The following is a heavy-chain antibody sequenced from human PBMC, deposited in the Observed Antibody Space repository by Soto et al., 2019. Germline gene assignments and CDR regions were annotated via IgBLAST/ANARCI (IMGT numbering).Heavy chain of an antibody. D-gene: IGHD3-10*01. CDR2: ISGTGGGT. CDR3: AKERGWCGEFPYYYYGMNV. J-gene: IGHJ6*02. V-gene: IGHV3-23*01. Sequence: EVQLLESGGGLVQPGGSLRLSCTVSGFTFSSYAMTWVRQAPGKGLEWVSAISGTGGGTYYADSVKGRSTISRDNSKNALYRQLDSLRVEDTALYYCAKERGWCGEFPYYYYGMNVWGQGTTGTVS. CDR1: GFTFSSYA.